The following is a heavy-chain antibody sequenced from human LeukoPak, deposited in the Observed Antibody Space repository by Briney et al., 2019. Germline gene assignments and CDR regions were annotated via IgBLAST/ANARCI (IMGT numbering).Heavy chain of an antibody. J-gene: IGHJ4*02. CDR1: GYTFTGYY. Sequence: SVKVSCKASGYTFTGYYMHWVRQAPGQGLEWMGGIIPIFGTANYAQKFQGRVTITADKSTSTAYMELSSLRSEDTAVYYCARGPGYSYGYSNYWGQGTLVTVSS. V-gene: IGHV1-69*06. CDR3: ARGPGYSYGYSNY. CDR2: IIPIFGTA. D-gene: IGHD5-18*01.